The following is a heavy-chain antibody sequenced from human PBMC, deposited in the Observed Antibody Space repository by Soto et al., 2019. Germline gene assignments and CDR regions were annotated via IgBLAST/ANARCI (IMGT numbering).Heavy chain of an antibody. D-gene: IGHD6-13*01. CDR1: GGSFSGYY. Sequence: SETLSLTCAVYGGSFSGYYWSWIRQPPGKGLEWIGEINHSGSTNYNPSLKSRVTISVDTSKNQFPLKLSSVTAADTAVYYCARGRRDGVSSSWYTTPDYWGQGTLVTVSS. V-gene: IGHV4-34*01. CDR2: INHSGST. CDR3: ARGRRDGVSSSWYTTPDY. J-gene: IGHJ4*02.